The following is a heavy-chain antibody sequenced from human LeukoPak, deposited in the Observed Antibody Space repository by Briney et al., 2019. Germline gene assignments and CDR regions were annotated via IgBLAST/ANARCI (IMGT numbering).Heavy chain of an antibody. CDR3: ARVYSSSWYSGYLYMDV. D-gene: IGHD6-13*01. V-gene: IGHV3-7*01. CDR1: GFTFSSYW. Sequence: GGSLRLSCAASGFTFSSYWMSWVRQAPGKGLEWVANIKQDESEKYYVDSVKGRFTISRDNAKQSLYLQMSSLRAEDTAVYYCARVYSSSWYSGYLYMDVWGKGTTVTVSS. J-gene: IGHJ6*03. CDR2: IKQDESEK.